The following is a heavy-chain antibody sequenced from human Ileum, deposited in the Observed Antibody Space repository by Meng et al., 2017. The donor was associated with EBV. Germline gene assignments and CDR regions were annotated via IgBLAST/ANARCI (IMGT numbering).Heavy chain of an antibody. D-gene: IGHD2-15*01. Sequence: QGERRGLGLGLVKPSEPLSLTCTVSGGSISSYYWSWLRQPPGKGLEWIGYIYYSGSTNYNPSLKSRVTISVDTSKNQFSLNLSSVTAADTAVYYCARGGWSLDYWGQGTLVTASS. CDR2: IYYSGST. CDR3: ARGGWSLDY. CDR1: GGSISSYY. V-gene: IGHV4-59*08. J-gene: IGHJ4*02.